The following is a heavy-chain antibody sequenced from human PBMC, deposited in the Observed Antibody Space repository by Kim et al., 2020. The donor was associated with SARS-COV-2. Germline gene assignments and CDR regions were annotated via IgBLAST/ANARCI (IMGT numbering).Heavy chain of an antibody. CDR3: ARQQYCSSTSCYKQNWFDP. D-gene: IGHD2-2*02. CDR1: GGSISSSSYY. Sequence: SETLSLTCTVSGGSISSSSYYWGWIRQPPGKGLEWIGSIYYSGSTYYNPSLKSRVTISVDTSKNQFSLKLSSVTAADTAVYYCARQQYCSSTSCYKQNWFDPWGQGTPVTVSS. V-gene: IGHV4-39*01. J-gene: IGHJ5*02. CDR2: IYYSGST.